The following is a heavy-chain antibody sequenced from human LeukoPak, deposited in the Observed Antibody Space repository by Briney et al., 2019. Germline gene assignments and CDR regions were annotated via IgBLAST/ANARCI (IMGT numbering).Heavy chain of an antibody. V-gene: IGHV3-74*01. CDR3: ARGRGYYYYYMDV. CDR1: GFTFSRYW. J-gene: IGHJ6*03. Sequence: GGPLRLSCAASGFTFSRYWMYWVRQAPGRGLVWVSHTNSDGSSTGYADSVKGRFTISRDNAKNTVYLQMNSLRAEDTAVYYCARGRGYYYYYMDVWGKGTTVTVSS. D-gene: IGHD3-10*01. CDR2: TNSDGSST.